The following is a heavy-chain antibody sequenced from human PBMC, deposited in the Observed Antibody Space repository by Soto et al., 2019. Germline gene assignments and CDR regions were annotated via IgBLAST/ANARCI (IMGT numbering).Heavy chain of an antibody. CDR3: ARDSSGYYWFDT. D-gene: IGHD3-22*01. CDR1: GFSISSGYF. Sequence: SETLSLTCAVSGFSISSGYFWGWIRQPPGKGPEWLGSIYHSGTTYYNPSVKGRVTISVDTSKNQFSLKMSSVTAADTAVYYCARDSSGYYWFDTWGQGTLVTVSS. CDR2: IYHSGTT. V-gene: IGHV4-38-2*02. J-gene: IGHJ5*02.